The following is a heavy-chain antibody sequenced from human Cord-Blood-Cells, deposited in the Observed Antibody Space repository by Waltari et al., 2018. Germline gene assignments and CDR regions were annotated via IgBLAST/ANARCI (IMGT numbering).Heavy chain of an antibody. CDR2: IHHSGST. V-gene: IGHV4-4*02. CDR3: ARDLMAEGDSSGYFLY. D-gene: IGHD3-22*01. Sequence: QVQLQESGPGLVKPSGTLSLTCAVSGASISSSNWWSWVRQPPGKGLEWIGEIHHSGSTNYNPSLKSRVTISVDKSKNQFSLKLSSVTAADTAVYYCARDLMAEGDSSGYFLYWGQGTLVTVSS. CDR1: GASISSSNW. J-gene: IGHJ4*02.